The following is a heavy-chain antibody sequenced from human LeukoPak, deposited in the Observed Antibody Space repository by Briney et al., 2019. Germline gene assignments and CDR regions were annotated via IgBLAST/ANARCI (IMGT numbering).Heavy chain of an antibody. J-gene: IGHJ4*02. V-gene: IGHV3-30*18. Sequence: GGSLRLSCAASGFTFSSYSMNWVRQAPGKGLEWVAVISYDGSNKYYANSVKGQFTISRDNSKNTVYLQMNSLRAEDTAIYYCAKHSHDGSAPYYEVQLDYWGQGTLVTVSS. D-gene: IGHD3-22*01. CDR1: GFTFSSYS. CDR2: ISYDGSNK. CDR3: AKHSHDGSAPYYEVQLDY.